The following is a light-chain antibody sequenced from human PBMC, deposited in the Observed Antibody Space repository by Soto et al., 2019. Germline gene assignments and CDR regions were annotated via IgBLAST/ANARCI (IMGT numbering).Light chain of an antibody. CDR2: GPS. CDR1: QTISTY. Sequence: DIQMTQSPSSLSASVGDRVTITCRASQTISTYLNGYQKKPVKAPKLLLDGPSSLQSGVPSRFGGSGSATDFTLTISSLQTKYFATYYCHQNSSTPCTFRQCTRLEI. V-gene: IGKV1-39*01. J-gene: IGKJ2*02. CDR3: HQNSSTPCT.